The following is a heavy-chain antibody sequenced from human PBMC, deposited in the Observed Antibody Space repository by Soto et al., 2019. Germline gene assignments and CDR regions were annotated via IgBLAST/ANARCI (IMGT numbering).Heavy chain of an antibody. CDR1: GDSLSSGGHY. CDR2: IYDSVNT. CDR3: VRADHRGYFAILTDY. J-gene: IGHJ4*02. D-gene: IGHD3-9*01. Sequence: SETLSLTCTVSGDSLSSGGHYWSWIRQHPGKGLEWIGHIYDSVNTYYSPSLRSRVTISADMSKNQFSLNLRSVTAADTAVYSCVRADHRGYFAILTDYWGQGTLVTVSS. V-gene: IGHV4-31*03.